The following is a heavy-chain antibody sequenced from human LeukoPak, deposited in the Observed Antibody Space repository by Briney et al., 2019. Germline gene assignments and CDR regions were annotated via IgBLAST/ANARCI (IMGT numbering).Heavy chain of an antibody. D-gene: IGHD3-22*01. V-gene: IGHV3-33*01. CDR3: ARERRLTYYPLDV. J-gene: IGHJ6*02. CDR1: GFTFSAYC. CDR2: IWSGGSSK. Sequence: HPGRSLRPSCAASGFTFSAYCMTWLRQAPGKGLEWVAVIWSGGSSKHYADSVKGGFTISRDNSKNALYLQMNGLRAGDTAVYDFARERRLTYYPLDVWGQGTTVSVSS.